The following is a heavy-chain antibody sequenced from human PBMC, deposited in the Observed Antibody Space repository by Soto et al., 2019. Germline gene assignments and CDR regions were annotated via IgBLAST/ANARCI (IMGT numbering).Heavy chain of an antibody. CDR2: IKSEIDGGTT. CDR3: DP. V-gene: IGHV3-15*07. Sequence: PGGSLRLSCTASGFSFTSAWMNWVRQAPGKGLEWVGRIKSEIDGGTTAFTAPVKDRFTISRDDAENTVSLHMSSLMTEDTAVNWFDPWGQGTLVTVSS. J-gene: IGHJ5*02. CDR1: GFSFTSAW.